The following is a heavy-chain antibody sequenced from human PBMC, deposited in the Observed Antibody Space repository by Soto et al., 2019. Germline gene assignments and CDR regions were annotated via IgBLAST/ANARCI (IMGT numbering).Heavy chain of an antibody. D-gene: IGHD3-10*01. CDR3: ATPRGLTP. CDR1: GYIFSSHD. Sequence: ASVKVSCKASGYIFSSHDITWVRRAPGQGLEWMGWMSLKSESTAVAQRLQGRVALTRDTSISTAYMELSSLRVEDTAVYYCATPRGLTPWGQGTLVTVSS. V-gene: IGHV1-8*01. CDR2: MSLKSEST. J-gene: IGHJ5*02.